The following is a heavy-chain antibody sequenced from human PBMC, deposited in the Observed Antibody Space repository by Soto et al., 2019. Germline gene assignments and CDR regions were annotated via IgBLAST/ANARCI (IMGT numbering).Heavy chain of an antibody. V-gene: IGHV3-15*01. CDR1: GFTFSNAW. J-gene: IGHJ4*02. CDR3: TTEPPGRPRHRTYYDSSGYYPDFDY. D-gene: IGHD3-22*01. Sequence: GGSLRLSCAASGFTFSNAWMSWVRQAPGKGLEWVGRIKSKTDGGTTDYAAPVKGRFTISRDDSKNTLYLQMNSLKTEDTAVYYCTTEPPGRPRHRTYYDSSGYYPDFDYWGQGTLVTVSS. CDR2: IKSKTDGGTT.